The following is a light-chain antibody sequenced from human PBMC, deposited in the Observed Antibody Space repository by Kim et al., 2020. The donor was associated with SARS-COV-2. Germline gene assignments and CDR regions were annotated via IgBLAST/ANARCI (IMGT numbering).Light chain of an antibody. CDR1: QSVSSSY. V-gene: IGKV3-20*01. J-gene: IGKJ2*01. CDR2: GAS. Sequence: LSHCQRAPLSCRASQSVSSSYLAWYQQKPGQAPRLLIYGASSRATGIPDRFSGSGSGTDFTLTISRLEPEDFAVYYCQQYGSSSYTFGQGTKLEI. CDR3: QQYGSSSYT.